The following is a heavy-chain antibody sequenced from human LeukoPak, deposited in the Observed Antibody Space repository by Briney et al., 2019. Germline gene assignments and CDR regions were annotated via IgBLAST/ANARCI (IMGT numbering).Heavy chain of an antibody. Sequence: ASVKVSCKASGYTFTGYYMHWERQAPGQGLEWMGRINPNSGGTNYAQKFQGRVTMTRDTSISTAYMELSRLRSDDTAVYHCARVSSLYFQHWGQGTLVTVSS. CDR3: ARVSSLYFQH. J-gene: IGHJ1*01. V-gene: IGHV1-2*06. D-gene: IGHD6-6*01. CDR2: INPNSGGT. CDR1: GYTFTGYY.